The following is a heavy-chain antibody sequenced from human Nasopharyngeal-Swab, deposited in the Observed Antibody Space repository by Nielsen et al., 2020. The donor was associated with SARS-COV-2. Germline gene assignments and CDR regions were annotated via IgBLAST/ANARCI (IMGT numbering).Heavy chain of an antibody. Sequence: GESLKISCLASGFTLADYYMDWVRQAPGKGLEWLGHSRVKANSYTAEYAASVTGRFTFSREESKNVLYLQMNSLKTEDTAVYYCARAGCSSTSCLLNLLYWGQGTLVTVSS. CDR1: GFTLADYY. CDR2: SRVKANSYTA. CDR3: ARAGCSSTSCLLNLLY. V-gene: IGHV3-72*01. D-gene: IGHD2-2*01. J-gene: IGHJ4*02.